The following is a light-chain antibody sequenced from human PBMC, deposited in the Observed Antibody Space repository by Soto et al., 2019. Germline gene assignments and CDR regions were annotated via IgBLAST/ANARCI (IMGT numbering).Light chain of an antibody. CDR1: QTVSSY. V-gene: IGKV3-11*01. CDR2: GAF. Sequence: IGLTQYLATLSLATGDRSPLSYRARQTVSSYLAWYQQKPGQAPRLVIYGAFNRATGIPARFSGSGSGTEFTLTISRLEPEDFTVYCCHHDGTSPWTLGQGSKVDI. CDR3: HHDGTSPWT. J-gene: IGKJ1*01.